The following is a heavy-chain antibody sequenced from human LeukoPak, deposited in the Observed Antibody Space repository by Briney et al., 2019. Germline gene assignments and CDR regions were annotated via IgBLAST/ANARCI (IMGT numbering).Heavy chain of an antibody. V-gene: IGHV4-30-4*08. CDR2: IYYSGST. CDR3: ARDHYYDSSGTRNFDY. CDR1: GGSISSGDYY. D-gene: IGHD3-22*01. Sequence: PSQTLSLTCTVSGGSISSGDYYWSWIRQPPGKGLGWIGYIYYSGSTYYNPSLKSRVTISVDTSKNQFSLKLSSVTAADTAVYYCARDHYYDSSGTRNFDYWGQGTLVTVSS. J-gene: IGHJ4*02.